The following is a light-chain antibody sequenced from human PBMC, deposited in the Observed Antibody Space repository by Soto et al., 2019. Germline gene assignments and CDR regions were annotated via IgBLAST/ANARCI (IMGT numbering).Light chain of an antibody. CDR3: QQSYSSSASI. Sequence: DIQMTQSPSSLSASVGDRVTITCRASQSIDTLLNWYQHKPGKAPKLLIYDASSLQSGVPSRFSGSGSGRDFTLTITRLQPEDFATYYCQQSYSSSASIFGQGTKLDIK. CDR2: DAS. CDR1: QSIDTL. J-gene: IGKJ2*02. V-gene: IGKV1-39*01.